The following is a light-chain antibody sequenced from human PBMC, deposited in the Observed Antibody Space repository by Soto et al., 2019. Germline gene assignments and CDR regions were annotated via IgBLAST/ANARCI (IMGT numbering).Light chain of an antibody. CDR3: CSYAGSYNWV. V-gene: IGLV2-11*01. CDR2: DVS. J-gene: IGLJ1*01. Sequence: QSVLTHPLSVSWSPGQSVTISCTGTSSDVGGYNYVSWYQQHPGKAPKLMIYDVSKRPSGVPDRFSGSKSGNTASLTISGLQAEDEADYYCCSYAGSYNWVFGTGTKVTVL. CDR1: SSDVGGYNY.